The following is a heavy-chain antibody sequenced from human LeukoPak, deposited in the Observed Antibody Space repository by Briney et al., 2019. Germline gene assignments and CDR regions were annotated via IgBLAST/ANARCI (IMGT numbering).Heavy chain of an antibody. CDR1: GFTFSSYA. D-gene: IGHD3-22*01. CDR2: ISYDGSNK. J-gene: IGHJ4*02. V-gene: IGHV3-30*04. Sequence: AGRSLRLSCAASGFTFSSYAMHWVRQAPGKGLEWVAVISYDGSNKYYADSVKGRFTISRDNSKNTLYLQMNSLRAEDTAVYYCAKGLPNHYDSSGYKSPVDYWGQGTLVTVSS. CDR3: AKGLPNHYDSSGYKSPVDY.